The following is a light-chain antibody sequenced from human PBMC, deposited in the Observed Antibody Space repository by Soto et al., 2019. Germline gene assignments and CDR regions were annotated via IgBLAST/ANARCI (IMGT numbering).Light chain of an antibody. CDR2: AAS. CDR1: QSISSY. J-gene: IGKJ4*01. V-gene: IGKV1-39*01. Sequence: DIQMTQSPSSLPASVGDRVTITCRASQSISSYLHWYQQKPGKAPKLLIFAASSLQSGVPSRFSGSGSGTDFTLTISSLQPEDFATYYCQQSYSILLTFGGGTKVEIK. CDR3: QQSYSILLT.